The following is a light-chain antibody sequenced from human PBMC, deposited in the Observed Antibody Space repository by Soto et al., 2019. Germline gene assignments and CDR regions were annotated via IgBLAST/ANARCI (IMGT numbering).Light chain of an antibody. CDR2: GNS. V-gene: IGLV1-40*01. CDR1: SSNIGAGYD. J-gene: IGLJ3*02. Sequence: QSVLTQPPSVSGAPGQRVTISCTGSSSNIGAGYDVHWYQQLPGTAPKLLLYGNSNRPSGVPDRFSGSKSCTSASLAITGLQSEDEADYYCQSYDSSLSGSRVFGGGTKLTVL. CDR3: QSYDSSLSGSRV.